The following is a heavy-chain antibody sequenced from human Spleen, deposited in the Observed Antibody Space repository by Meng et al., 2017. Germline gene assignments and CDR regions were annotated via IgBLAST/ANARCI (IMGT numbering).Heavy chain of an antibody. J-gene: IGHJ5*02. Sequence: QVQLVESGGGVVQPGRSLRLSCAASGFTFSSYGMHWVRQAPGKGLEWVSVISYDGGNKYYADSVKGRFTISRDNSKNTLNLQMNSLRAEDTAVYYCVKDSGSNRFDPWGQGTLVTVSS. CDR2: ISYDGGNK. V-gene: IGHV3-30*18. D-gene: IGHD6-25*01. CDR3: VKDSGSNRFDP. CDR1: GFTFSSYG.